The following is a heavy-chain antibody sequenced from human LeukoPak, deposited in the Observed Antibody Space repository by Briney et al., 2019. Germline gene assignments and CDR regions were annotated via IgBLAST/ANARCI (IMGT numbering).Heavy chain of an antibody. CDR3: VTIRSYYFDY. J-gene: IGHJ4*02. V-gene: IGHV3-30*02. Sequence: PGGSLRLSCAASGLTFSSYGMHWVRQAPGKGLEWVAFIRYDGSNKYYADSVKGRFTISRDNSKNTLYLQMNSLRAEDTAVYYCVTIRSYYFDYWGQGTLVTVSS. CDR1: GLTFSSYG. D-gene: IGHD3-16*02. CDR2: IRYDGSNK.